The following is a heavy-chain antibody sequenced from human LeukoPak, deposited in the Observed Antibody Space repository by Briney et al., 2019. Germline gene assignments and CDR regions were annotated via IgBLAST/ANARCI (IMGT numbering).Heavy chain of an antibody. J-gene: IGHJ4*02. D-gene: IGHD5-18*01. Sequence: GGSLRLSCAASGFTFSSYAMSWVRQAPGKGLEWVSAISGSGGSTYYADSVKGRFTISRDNSKNTLYLHMNSLRAEDTAVYYCAKVDGYSYENYYFDYWGQGTLVTVSS. CDR1: GFTFSSYA. CDR2: ISGSGGST. V-gene: IGHV3-23*01. CDR3: AKVDGYSYENYYFDY.